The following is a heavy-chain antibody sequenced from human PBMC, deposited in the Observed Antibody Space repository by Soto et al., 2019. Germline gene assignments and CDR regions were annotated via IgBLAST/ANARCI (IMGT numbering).Heavy chain of an antibody. CDR2: ITGSGSST. V-gene: IGHV3-23*01. CDR3: AKGDLDDHWFDP. Sequence: GGSLRLSCAASGFTFSSYAMSWVRQAPGKGLEWVSAITGSGSSTYYADSVKGRFTISRDNSKNTLYLQVNSLRAEDTAVYYCAKGDLDDHWFDPWGQGTLVTV. D-gene: IGHD3-16*01. J-gene: IGHJ5*02. CDR1: GFTFSSYA.